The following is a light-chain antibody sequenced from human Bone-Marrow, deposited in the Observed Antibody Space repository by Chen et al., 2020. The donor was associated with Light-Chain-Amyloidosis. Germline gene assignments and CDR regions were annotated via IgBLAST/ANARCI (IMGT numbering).Light chain of an antibody. Sequence: SYELTQPPSVSVFPGQTARITCSGDDLPTKYAYWYQQKPGQAPVLVIHRDTERPSGISERFSGSSSGTTATLTISGVQAEDEADYHCQSAVSSGTYEVRFGGGTKLTVL. J-gene: IGLJ2*01. V-gene: IGLV3-25*03. CDR2: RDT. CDR3: QSAVSSGTYEVR. CDR1: DLPTKY.